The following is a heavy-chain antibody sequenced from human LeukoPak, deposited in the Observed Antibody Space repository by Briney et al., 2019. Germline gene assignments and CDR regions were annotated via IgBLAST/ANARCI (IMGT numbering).Heavy chain of an antibody. CDR3: ARRNQVLREYYYDSSGYLYFDY. J-gene: IGHJ4*02. Sequence: PGGSLRLSCAASGFTFSSYAMSWVRQAPGKGLEWIGSIYYSGSTYYNPSLKSRVTISVDTSKNQFSLKLSSVTAADTAVYYCARRNQVLREYYYDSSGYLYFDYWGQGTLVTVSS. CDR1: GFTFSSYA. V-gene: IGHV4-39*01. CDR2: IYYSGST. D-gene: IGHD3-22*01.